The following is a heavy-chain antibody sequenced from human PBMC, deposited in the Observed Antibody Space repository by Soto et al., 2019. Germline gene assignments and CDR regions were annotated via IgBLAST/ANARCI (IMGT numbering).Heavy chain of an antibody. CDR1: EFTFSSYA. CDR2: ISGSGSST. CDR3: AKGRKQPDY. Sequence: GGSLRLSCAASEFTFSSYAMSWVRQARGKGLEWVSGISGSGSSTYYADSVKGRFTISRDNSKNTLYLQMNSLRAEDTAVYYCAKGRKQPDYWGRGTLVTVSS. D-gene: IGHD6-13*01. J-gene: IGHJ4*02. V-gene: IGHV3-23*01.